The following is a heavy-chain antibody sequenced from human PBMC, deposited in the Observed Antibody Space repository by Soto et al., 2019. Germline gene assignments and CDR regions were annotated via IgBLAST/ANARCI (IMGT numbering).Heavy chain of an antibody. CDR2: IIPIFGTA. CDR1: GGTFSSYA. Sequence: GASVKVSCKASGGTFSSYAISWVRQAPGQGLEWMGGIIPIFGTANYAQKFQGRVTITADESTSTAYMELSSLRSEDTAVYYCARAPRGLRGPLAIWGQGTMVTVSS. V-gene: IGHV1-69*13. J-gene: IGHJ3*02. D-gene: IGHD2-15*01. CDR3: ARAPRGLRGPLAI.